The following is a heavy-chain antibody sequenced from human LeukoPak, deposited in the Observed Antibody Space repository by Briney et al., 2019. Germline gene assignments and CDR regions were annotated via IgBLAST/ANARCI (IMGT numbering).Heavy chain of an antibody. J-gene: IGHJ6*03. D-gene: IGHD5-18*01. CDR2: IYHGDSDT. V-gene: IGHV5-51*01. CDR3: ARQGSGYSPTYYYYMDV. CDR1: GYSFTKYW. Sequence: GESLKIFCKASGYSFTKYWIGSVRRMPAKDVEGMGIIYHGDSDTRYSPSFQGQVTISADKSISTAYLQWNNLRASDTAMYYCARQGSGYSPTYYYYMDVWGKGTTVTISS.